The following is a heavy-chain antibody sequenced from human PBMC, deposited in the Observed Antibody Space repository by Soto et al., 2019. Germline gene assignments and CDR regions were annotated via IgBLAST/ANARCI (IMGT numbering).Heavy chain of an antibody. CDR1: GYTFTDYY. Sequence: ASVKVSCKASGYTFTDYYINWVRQAPGQGFEWMGWINPNSGGTYYAQKFQGRVTMTRDTSISTAYMELSRLRSDDTAVYYCARDFGSVRTNWFDPWGQGTLVTVSS. D-gene: IGHD3-3*01. J-gene: IGHJ5*02. V-gene: IGHV1-2*02. CDR2: INPNSGGT. CDR3: ARDFGSVRTNWFDP.